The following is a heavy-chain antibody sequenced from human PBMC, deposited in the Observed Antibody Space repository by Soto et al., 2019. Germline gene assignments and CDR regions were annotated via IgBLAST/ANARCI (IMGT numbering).Heavy chain of an antibody. V-gene: IGHV3-48*01. J-gene: IGHJ4*02. Sequence: EVQLVESGGGLVKPGGSLRLSCAASGFSFKSYSMNWVRQAPGKGLEWVSDISRSSSTINYADSVKGRFTISRDNAKNSLDLQMNSLRAEDTAVYYCARDREYCSGDNCYETGSDYWGQGTLVTVSS. D-gene: IGHD2-15*01. CDR2: ISRSSSTI. CDR3: ARDREYCSGDNCYETGSDY. CDR1: GFSFKSYS.